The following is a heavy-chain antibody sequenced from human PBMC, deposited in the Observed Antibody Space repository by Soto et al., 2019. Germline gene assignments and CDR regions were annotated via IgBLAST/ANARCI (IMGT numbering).Heavy chain of an antibody. CDR2: IGANNCDT. D-gene: IGHD2-2*01. CDR1: GYPXTSYG. Sequence: SXKVSFEVSGYPXTSYGFGWVRQAPEQGLGWVAWIGANNCDTNSAEKFQDIVTLNTDTSTSTAYMELRSLRSDDTAVYYCERSSDIVVVPAAMYYFDYWGQGTLVTVSS. CDR3: ERSSDIVVVPAAMYYFDY. J-gene: IGHJ4*02. V-gene: IGHV1-18*01.